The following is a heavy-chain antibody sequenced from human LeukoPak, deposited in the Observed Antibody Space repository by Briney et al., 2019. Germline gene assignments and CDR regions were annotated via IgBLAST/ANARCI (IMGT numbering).Heavy chain of an antibody. D-gene: IGHD6-13*01. CDR3: AKPLGIAAAGIPDY. J-gene: IGHJ4*02. Sequence: PGGSLRLSCAASGFTVSSNYMSWVRQAPGKGLEWVSVIYSGGGMYYADSVKGRFTISRDNSQNTLHLQMNSPRAEDTAVYYCAKPLGIAAAGIPDYWGQGTLVTVSS. CDR2: IYSGGGM. V-gene: IGHV3-53*01. CDR1: GFTVSSNY.